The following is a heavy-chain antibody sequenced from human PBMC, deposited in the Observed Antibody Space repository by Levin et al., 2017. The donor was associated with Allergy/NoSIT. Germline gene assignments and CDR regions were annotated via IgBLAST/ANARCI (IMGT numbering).Heavy chain of an antibody. V-gene: IGHV1-18*01. D-gene: IGHD3-22*01. CDR1: GYAFSSYG. CDR2: ISGYDGRT. CDR3: ARDFYERSDYWDDCFDP. Sequence: GESLKISCKASGYAFSSYGISWVRQAPGQGPEWMAWISGYDGRTNFAQRFQGRVTVTIDTSANTADMELRSLRSDDTAVYYCARDFYERSDYWDDCFDPWGQGTLVTVSS. J-gene: IGHJ5*02.